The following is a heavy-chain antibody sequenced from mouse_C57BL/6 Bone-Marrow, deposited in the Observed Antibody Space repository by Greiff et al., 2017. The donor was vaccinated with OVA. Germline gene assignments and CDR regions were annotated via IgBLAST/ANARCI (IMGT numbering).Heavy chain of an antibody. V-gene: IGHV6-6*01. J-gene: IGHJ1*03. CDR2: IRNKANNHAT. CDR3: TRGGLLRDWYFDV. CDR1: GFTFSDAW. Sequence: EVQRVESGGGLVQPGGSMKLSCAASGFTFSDAWMDWVRQSPEKGLEWVAEIRNKANNHATYYAESVKGRFTISRDDSKSSVYLQMNSLRAEDTGIYYCTRGGLLRDWYFDVWGTGTTVTVSS. D-gene: IGHD1-1*01.